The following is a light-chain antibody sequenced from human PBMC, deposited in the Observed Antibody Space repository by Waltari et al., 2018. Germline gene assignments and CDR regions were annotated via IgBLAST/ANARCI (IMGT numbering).Light chain of an antibody. CDR1: QSVSSN. Sequence: IVMTQSPATLSVSPGERATLPCRASQSVSSNLAWYQQKPGQAPRLLIYDASTRATGIPARFSGSGSGTEFTLTISSLQSEDLAVYYCQQYNSWPPYTFGQGTKLEIK. CDR3: QQYNSWPPYT. V-gene: IGKV3-15*01. J-gene: IGKJ2*01. CDR2: DAS.